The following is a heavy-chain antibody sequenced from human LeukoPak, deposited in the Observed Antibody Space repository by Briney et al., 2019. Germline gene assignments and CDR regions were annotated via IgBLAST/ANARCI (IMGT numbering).Heavy chain of an antibody. D-gene: IGHD1-26*01. CDR2: IYYSGST. CDR1: GGSISSGSYY. V-gene: IGHV4-61*01. Sequence: SETLSLTCTVSGGSISSGSYYWSWIRQPPGKGLEWIGYIYYSGSTNYNPSLKSRVTISVDTSKNQFSLKLSSVTAADTAVYYCARATVGYSIDFWGQGTLVAVSS. CDR3: ARATVGYSIDF. J-gene: IGHJ4*02.